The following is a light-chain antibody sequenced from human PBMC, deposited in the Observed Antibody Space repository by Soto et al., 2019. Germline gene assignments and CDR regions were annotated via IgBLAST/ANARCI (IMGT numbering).Light chain of an antibody. CDR3: SSYTSTNTV. CDR2: DVR. J-gene: IGLJ3*02. V-gene: IGLV2-14*01. CDR1: SSDVGAYNY. Sequence: QSALTQPASVSGSPGQAITISCSGFSSDVGAYNYVSWYQQHPGQAPKLMIYDVRNRPSGVSDRFSGSKSDNTASLTISGLQAEDEADYYCSSYTSTNTVFGGGTKLTVL.